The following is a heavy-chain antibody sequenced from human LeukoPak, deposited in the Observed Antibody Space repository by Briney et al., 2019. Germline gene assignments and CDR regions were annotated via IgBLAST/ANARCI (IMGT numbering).Heavy chain of an antibody. CDR2: IYYSGST. D-gene: IGHD2-2*01. Sequence: SETLSLTCTVSGGSISSGGYYWSWIRQHPGKGLEWIGYIYYSGSTYYNPSLKSRVTISVDTSKNQFSLKLSSVTAADTAVYYCARRSGYQLLDEYNWFDPWGQGTLVTVSS. CDR3: ARRSGYQLLDEYNWFDP. V-gene: IGHV4-31*03. CDR1: GGSISSGGYY. J-gene: IGHJ5*02.